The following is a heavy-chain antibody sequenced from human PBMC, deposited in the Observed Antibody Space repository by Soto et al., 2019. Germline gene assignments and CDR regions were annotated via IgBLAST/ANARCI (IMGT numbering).Heavy chain of an antibody. CDR3: ARRLKRYCSGGSCYAFDI. D-gene: IGHD2-15*01. J-gene: IGHJ3*02. CDR1: GGSISSSSYY. V-gene: IGHV4-39*01. Sequence: SETLSLTCTVSGGSISSSSYYWCWIRQPPGKGLEWIGSIYYSGSTYYNPSLKSRVTISVDTSKNQFSLKLSSVTAADTAVYYCARRLKRYCSGGSCYAFDIWGQGTMVTVSS. CDR2: IYYSGST.